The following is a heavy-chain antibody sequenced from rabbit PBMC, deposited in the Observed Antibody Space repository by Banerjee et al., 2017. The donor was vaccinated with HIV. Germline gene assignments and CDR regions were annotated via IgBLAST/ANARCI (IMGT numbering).Heavy chain of an antibody. CDR1: GFSFRSSDW. J-gene: IGHJ4*01. CDR2: IYAGSSGST. V-gene: IGHV1S40*01. D-gene: IGHD8-1*01. CDR3: ARGYSGIYYGLNL. Sequence: QSLEESGGDLVKPGASLTLTCTASGFSFRSSDWICWVRQAPGKGLEWIACIYAGSSGSTYYASWAKGRFTISKTSSTTVTLQMTSLTAADTATYFCARGYSGIYYGLNLWGPGTLVTVS.